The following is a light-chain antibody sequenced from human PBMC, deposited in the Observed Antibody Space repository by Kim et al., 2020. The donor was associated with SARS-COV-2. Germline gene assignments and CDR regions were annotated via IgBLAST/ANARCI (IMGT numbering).Light chain of an antibody. Sequence: SVGYRVTITCRASQDISSWLGWYQQKPGKAPKVLIYEASNLQSGVPSMFSRSGSGTDFTLTINSLQPEDFATYYCQQTHSFPLTFGGGTKVDIK. CDR3: QQTHSFPLT. CDR2: EAS. J-gene: IGKJ4*01. V-gene: IGKV1D-12*01. CDR1: QDISSW.